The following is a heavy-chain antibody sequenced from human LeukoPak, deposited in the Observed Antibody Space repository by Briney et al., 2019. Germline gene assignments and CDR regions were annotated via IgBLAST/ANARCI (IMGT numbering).Heavy chain of an antibody. J-gene: IGHJ3*02. Sequence: SETLSLTCTVSGGSISSSSYYWGWVRQPPGKGLEWIGEINHSGSTNYNPSLKSRVTISVDKSKNQFSLKLSSVTAADTAVYYCARDQAWGTMVRGEAMDAFDIWGQGTMVTVSS. V-gene: IGHV4-39*07. D-gene: IGHD3-10*01. CDR3: ARDQAWGTMVRGEAMDAFDI. CDR1: GGSISSSSYY. CDR2: INHSGST.